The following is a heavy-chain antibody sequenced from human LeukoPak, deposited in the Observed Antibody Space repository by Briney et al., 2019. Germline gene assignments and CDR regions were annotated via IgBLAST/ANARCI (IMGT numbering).Heavy chain of an antibody. D-gene: IGHD3-10*01. V-gene: IGHV4-39*01. J-gene: IGHJ6*03. CDR1: GGSISSSSYY. CDR3: ARQRFGEFPYYYYYMDV. CDR2: LYYSGST. Sequence: KPSETLSLTCTVSGGSISSSSYYWGWIRQPPGKGLEWIGSLYYSGSTYHNPSLKSRVTISVDTSKNQFSLKLSSVTAADTAVYYCARQRFGEFPYYYYYMDVWGKGTTVTISS.